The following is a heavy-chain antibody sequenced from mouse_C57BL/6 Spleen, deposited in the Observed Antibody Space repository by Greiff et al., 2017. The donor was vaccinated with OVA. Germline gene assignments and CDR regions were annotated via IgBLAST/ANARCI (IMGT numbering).Heavy chain of an antibody. J-gene: IGHJ1*03. CDR1: GFTFSDAW. Sequence: EVNVVESGGGLVQPGGSMKLSCAASGFTFSDAWMDWVRQSPEKGLEWVAEIRNKANNHATYYAESVKGRFTISRDDSKSRVYLQMNSLRAEDTGIYYCTREGRNWYFDVWGTGTTVTVSS. CDR2: IRNKANNHAT. CDR3: TREGRNWYFDV. V-gene: IGHV6-6*01.